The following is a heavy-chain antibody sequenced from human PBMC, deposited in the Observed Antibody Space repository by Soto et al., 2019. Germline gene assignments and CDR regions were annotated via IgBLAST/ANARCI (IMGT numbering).Heavy chain of an antibody. J-gene: IGHJ3*02. CDR3: ARHTDCGSGSSCLGSDNMDTDAFDI. Sequence: KTSETLSLTCTVSGGSISSDIHYWGWIRQPPGKGLEWIGTIYYSGNIYNNPSLRSRVTISMGTSKNQFSLRLTSVTAADTAVYYCARHTDCGSGSSCLGSDNMDTDAFDIWGQGTMVTVSS. CDR2: IYYSGNI. D-gene: IGHD3-10*01. V-gene: IGHV4-39*01. CDR1: GGSISSDIHY.